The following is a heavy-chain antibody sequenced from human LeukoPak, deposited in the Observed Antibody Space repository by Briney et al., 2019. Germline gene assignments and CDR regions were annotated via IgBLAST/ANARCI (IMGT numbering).Heavy chain of an antibody. CDR2: IYYSGST. Sequence: SETPSLTCTVSGGSISSGGYYWSWIRQHPGKGLEWIGYIYYSGSTYYNPSLKSRVTISVDTSKNQFSLKLSSVTAADTAVYYCARIDTAMVFARLWGQGTLVTVSS. D-gene: IGHD5-18*01. CDR3: ARIDTAMVFARL. V-gene: IGHV4-31*03. J-gene: IGHJ4*02. CDR1: GGSISSGGYY.